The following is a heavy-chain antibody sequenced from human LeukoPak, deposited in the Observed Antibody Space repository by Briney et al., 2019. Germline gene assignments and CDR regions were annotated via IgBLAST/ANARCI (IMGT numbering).Heavy chain of an antibody. J-gene: IGHJ4*02. CDR2: ISYDGSNK. CDR3: AGTDFDY. V-gene: IGHV3-30-3*01. Sequence: PGGSLRLSCAASGFTFSSYAMHWVRQAPGKGLEWVAVISYDGSNKYYADSVKGRFTISRDNSKNTLYLQMNSLRAEDTAVYYCAGTDFDYWGQGTLVTVSS. D-gene: IGHD2-8*02. CDR1: GFTFSSYA.